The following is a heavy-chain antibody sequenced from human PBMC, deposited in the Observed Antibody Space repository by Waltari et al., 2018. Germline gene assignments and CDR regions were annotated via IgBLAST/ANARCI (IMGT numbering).Heavy chain of an antibody. CDR2: IYSGGST. CDR3: ARGRDPGVVGGLSF. J-gene: IGHJ4*02. Sequence: EVQLLESGGNLIQPGGSLRLSCAASGFTLSAYGMHWVCQAPGKGLEWVSVIYSGGSTKYADSVQGRFIISRENSRNMVYLQMSSLTTEDTAVYYCARGRDPGVVGGLSFWGLGTLVTVSS. D-gene: IGHD1-26*01. V-gene: IGHV3-23*03. CDR1: GFTLSAYG.